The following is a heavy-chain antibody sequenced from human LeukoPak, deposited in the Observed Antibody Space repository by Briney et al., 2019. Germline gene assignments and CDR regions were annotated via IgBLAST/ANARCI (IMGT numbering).Heavy chain of an antibody. CDR1: GFTFGSYA. D-gene: IGHD6-19*01. CDR3: AKGSQYTSDWVRSAFDI. V-gene: IGHV3-23*01. J-gene: IGHJ3*02. CDR2: ISGSGGRT. Sequence: GGSLRLSCAASGFTFGSYAMNWVRQAPGKGLEWVSTISGSGGRTYYADSVKGRFTISRDTSKNTLYLQMNSLRAEDTALYYCAKGSQYTSDWVRSAFDIWGQGTMVTVSS.